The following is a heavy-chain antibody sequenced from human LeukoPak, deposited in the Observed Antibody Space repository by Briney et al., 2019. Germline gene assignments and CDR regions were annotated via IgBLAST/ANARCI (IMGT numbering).Heavy chain of an antibody. V-gene: IGHV1-8*01. CDR1: GYTFTSYD. CDR3: ARGASGGHFDWSKRYFDY. D-gene: IGHD3-9*01. CDR2: MNPNSGNT. Sequence: ASVKVSCKASGYTFTSYDINWVRQATGQGLEWMGWMNPNSGNTGYAQKFQGRVTMTRNTSISTAYMELSSLRSEDTAVYYCARGASGGHFDWSKRYFDYWAREPWSPSPQ. J-gene: IGHJ4*02.